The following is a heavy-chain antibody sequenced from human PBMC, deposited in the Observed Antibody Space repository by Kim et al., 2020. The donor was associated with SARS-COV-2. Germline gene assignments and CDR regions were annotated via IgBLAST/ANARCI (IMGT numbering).Heavy chain of an antibody. J-gene: IGHJ4*02. CDR2: INAGNGNT. CDR1: GYTFTSYA. Sequence: ASVKVSCKASGYTFTSYAMHWVRQAPGQRLEWMGWINAGNGNTKYSQKFQGRVTITRDTSASTAYMELSSLRSEDTAVYYCARGGYDILTGYLIYFDYWGQGTLVTVSS. V-gene: IGHV1-3*01. D-gene: IGHD3-9*01. CDR3: ARGGYDILTGYLIYFDY.